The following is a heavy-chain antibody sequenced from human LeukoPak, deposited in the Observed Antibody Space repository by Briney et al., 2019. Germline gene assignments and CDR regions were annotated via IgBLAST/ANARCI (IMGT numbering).Heavy chain of an antibody. CDR3: AKAPVTSCRGAYCYPFDS. D-gene: IGHD2-21*01. CDR1: GFTVSSNY. Sequence: GGSLRLSCAASGFTVSSNYMIGVPQAPGKGLEWVSVIYSGCSTYYGDSVKGRFTISRDNSKNTLYLKMNSLRGEDAAVYFCAKAPVTSCRGAYCYPFDSWGQGTLVTVSS. J-gene: IGHJ4*02. V-gene: IGHV3-66*01. CDR2: IYSGCST.